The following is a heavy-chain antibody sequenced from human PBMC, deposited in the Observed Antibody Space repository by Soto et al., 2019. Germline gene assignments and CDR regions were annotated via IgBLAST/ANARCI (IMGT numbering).Heavy chain of an antibody. CDR3: ATGYRGYGSGSVWGAFDY. V-gene: IGHV1-24*01. Sequence: ASVKVSCKVSGYTHTELSMHWVRQAPGKGLEWMGGFDPEDGETIYAQKFQGRVTMTEDTSTDTAYMELSSLRSEDTAVYYCATGYRGYGSGSVWGAFDYWGQGTLVTVSS. CDR1: GYTHTELS. CDR2: FDPEDGET. J-gene: IGHJ4*02. D-gene: IGHD3-10*01.